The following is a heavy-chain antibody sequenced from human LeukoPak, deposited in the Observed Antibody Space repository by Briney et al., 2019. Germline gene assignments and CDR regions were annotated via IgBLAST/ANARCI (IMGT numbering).Heavy chain of an antibody. CDR2: IFPSGRT. V-gene: IGHV4-4*07. Sequence: PSETLSLTCTVSGASISSYYWSWIRQPAGEGLEWIGRIFPSGRTNYNPSLKSRVNLSVDKSKNQFSLKLSSVTAADTAVYYCARDGGSSESYSKFGTKWFDPWGQGTLVTVSS. CDR1: GASISSYY. J-gene: IGHJ5*02. CDR3: ARDGGSSESYSKFGTKWFDP. D-gene: IGHD1-26*01.